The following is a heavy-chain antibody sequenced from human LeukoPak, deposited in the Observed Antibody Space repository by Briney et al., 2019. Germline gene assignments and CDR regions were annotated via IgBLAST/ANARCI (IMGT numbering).Heavy chain of an antibody. V-gene: IGHV3-7*01. Sequence: GGSLRLSCAASGFTFSSYWMSWVRQAPGKGLEWVANIKQDGSEKYYVDSVKGRFTISRDNAKNSLYLQMNSLRAEDTAVYYCARDRYYYFRWGAFDIWGQGTIVTVSS. CDR2: IKQDGSEK. D-gene: IGHD3-3*01. J-gene: IGHJ3*02. CDR1: GFTFSSYW. CDR3: ARDRYYYFRWGAFDI.